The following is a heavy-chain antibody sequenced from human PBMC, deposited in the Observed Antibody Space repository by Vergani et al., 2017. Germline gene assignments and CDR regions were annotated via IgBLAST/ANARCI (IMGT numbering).Heavy chain of an antibody. J-gene: IGHJ5*02. D-gene: IGHD1-20*01. CDR1: GFTFSSYG. CDR2: IWSDGSNK. Sequence: QVQLVESGGGVVQPGRSLRLSCAASGFTFSSYGMHWVRQAPGKGLEWVAVIWSDGSNKYYADSVKGRFTISRDNSKNTLYLQMNSLRAEDTAVYYCARGASLFGITGNWFDPWGQGTLVTVSS. V-gene: IGHV3-33*01. CDR3: ARGASLFGITGNWFDP.